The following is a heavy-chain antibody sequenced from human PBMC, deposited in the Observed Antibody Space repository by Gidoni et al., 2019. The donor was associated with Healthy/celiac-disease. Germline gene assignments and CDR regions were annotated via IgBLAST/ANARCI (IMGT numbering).Heavy chain of an antibody. CDR3: AGVVVTADDWFDP. Sequence: EVQLVESGGGLVPPGGSLRLSCAASGFPVSSNYMSWVRQAPGKGLEWVSVIYSGGSTYYADSVKGRFTISRDNSKNTLYLQMNSLRAEDTAVYYCAGVVVTADDWFDPWGQGTLVTVSS. J-gene: IGHJ5*02. CDR2: IYSGGST. D-gene: IGHD2-21*02. CDR1: GFPVSSNY. V-gene: IGHV3-66*01.